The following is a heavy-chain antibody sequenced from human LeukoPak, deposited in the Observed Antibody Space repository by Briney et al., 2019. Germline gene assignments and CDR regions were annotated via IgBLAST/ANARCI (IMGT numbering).Heavy chain of an antibody. V-gene: IGHV3-23*01. D-gene: IGHD3-22*01. CDR2: ISGSGGRT. J-gene: IGHJ4*02. Sequence: GGSLRLSCAVSGVTLSNYVMSWVRQAPGKGLEWVAGISGSGGRTNYADAVKGRFTISRDNAKNTLLLQMNSLRVEDTAVYFCAKRGVVIRVILVGFHKEAYYFDSWGQGALVTVSS. CDR3: AKRGVVIRVILVGFHKEAYYFDS. CDR1: GVTLSNYV.